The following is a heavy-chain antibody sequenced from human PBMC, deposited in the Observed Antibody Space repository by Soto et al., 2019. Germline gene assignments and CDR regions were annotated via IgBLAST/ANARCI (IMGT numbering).Heavy chain of an antibody. J-gene: IGHJ4*02. CDR3: AGAFSGYPNPYFDY. Sequence: GASVKVSCKASGYTFPSYGISWVRQAPGQGLEWMGWISGYNGNTNYAQMLQGRVTMTTDTSTSTAYMELRSLRAEDTAVYHCAGAFSGYPNPYFDYWGQGTLVTVSS. CDR1: GYTFPSYG. D-gene: IGHD5-12*01. CDR2: ISGYNGNT. V-gene: IGHV1-18*01.